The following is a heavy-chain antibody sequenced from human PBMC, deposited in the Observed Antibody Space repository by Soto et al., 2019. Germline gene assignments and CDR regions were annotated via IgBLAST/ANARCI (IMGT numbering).Heavy chain of an antibody. CDR3: ATTGRGYSYGYLPAFFDY. D-gene: IGHD5-18*01. V-gene: IGHV1-3*01. CDR2: INAGNGNT. J-gene: IGHJ4*02. Sequence: ASVKVSCKASGYTFTSYAMHWVRQAPGQRPEWMGWINAGNGNTKYSQKFQGRVTITRDTSASTAYMELSSLRSEDTAVYYCATTGRGYSYGYLPAFFDYWGQGTLVTVSS. CDR1: GYTFTSYA.